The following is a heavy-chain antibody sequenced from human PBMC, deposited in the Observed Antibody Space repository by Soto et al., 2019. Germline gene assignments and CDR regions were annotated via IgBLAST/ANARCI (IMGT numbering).Heavy chain of an antibody. CDR1: GGSISSGDYS. D-gene: IGHD2-15*01. CDR2: IHHSGNT. V-gene: IGHV4-30-2*05. CDR3: AREMVVAATGGWFDP. Sequence: PSETLSLTCAVSGGSISSGDYSWSWIRQPPGKGLRWIGFIHHSGNTYFNPSLKSRVTMSVDTSKNQFSLKLSSVTAADTAVYYCAREMVVAATGGWFDPWGQGTLVTVSS. J-gene: IGHJ5*02.